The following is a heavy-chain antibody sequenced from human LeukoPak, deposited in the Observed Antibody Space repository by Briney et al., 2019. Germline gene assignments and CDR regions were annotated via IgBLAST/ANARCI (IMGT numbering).Heavy chain of an antibody. D-gene: IGHD6-19*01. V-gene: IGHV1-46*01. CDR3: ARDGPRVSSGWYYYYYYMDV. CDR1: GYTFTSYY. CDR2: INPSGGST. Sequence: ASVKVSCKASGYTFTSYYMHWVRQAPGQGLEWMGIINPSGGSTSYAQKFQGRVTMTRDTSISTAYMELSRLRSDDTAVYYCARDGPRVSSGWYYYYYYMDVWGKGTTVTISS. J-gene: IGHJ6*03.